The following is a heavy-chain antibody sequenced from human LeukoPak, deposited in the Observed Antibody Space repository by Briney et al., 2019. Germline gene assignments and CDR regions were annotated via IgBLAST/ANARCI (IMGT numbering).Heavy chain of an antibody. D-gene: IGHD2-2*01. J-gene: IGHJ6*03. V-gene: IGHV3-23*01. CDR1: GFTFSSYA. Sequence: GGSLRLSCAASGFTFSSYAMSWVRQAPGKGLEWVSSMNSGGDTYYADSVKGRFTISRDNSKNTLYLQMNSLRAEDTAVYYCVKGGYCSSTSCYSYYYYYMDVWGKGTTVTVSS. CDR3: VKGGYCSSTSCYSYYYYYMDV. CDR2: MNSGGDT.